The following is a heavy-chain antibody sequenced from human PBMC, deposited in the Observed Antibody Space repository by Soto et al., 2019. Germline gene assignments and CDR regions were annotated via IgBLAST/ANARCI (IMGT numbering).Heavy chain of an antibody. CDR3: ATCSGWYAADP. D-gene: IGHD6-19*01. CDR1: SASIDNNW. J-gene: IGHJ5*02. CDR2: IHQSGIS. Sequence: QVKLLESGPGLVKPSETLSLTCAVSSASIDNNWNWVRQPPGKGLEGIGEIHQSGISYKNPSLKSRFTMSVDTSRNQFSLNLRSVTAANPAVYFCATCSGWYAADPWGKGPLVTVSS. V-gene: IGHV4-4*02.